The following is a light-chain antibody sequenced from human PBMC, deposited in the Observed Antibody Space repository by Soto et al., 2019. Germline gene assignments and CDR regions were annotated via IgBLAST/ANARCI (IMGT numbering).Light chain of an antibody. J-gene: IGKJ1*01. CDR1: QSISSW. CDR3: QQYNSYWT. CDR2: KAS. Sequence: DIQMTQSPSTLSASVEDRVTITCRATQSISSWLAWYQQKPGKAPKLLIYKASSLESGVPSRFSGSGSGTEFTLTISSLQTDDFATYYCQQYNSYWTFAQGTKVDIK. V-gene: IGKV1-5*03.